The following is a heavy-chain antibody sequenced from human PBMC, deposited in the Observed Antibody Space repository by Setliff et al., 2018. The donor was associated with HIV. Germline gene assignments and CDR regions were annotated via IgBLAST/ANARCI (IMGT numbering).Heavy chain of an antibody. J-gene: IGHJ4*02. CDR1: GYSFNNYG. CDR2: ISVYNGYT. D-gene: IGHD6-13*01. V-gene: IGHV1-18*01. Sequence: ASVKVSCKASGYSFNNYGLNWVRQAPGQGLEWMGWISVYNGYTNSAQEFRDRVSLSADASSSTTYLEVRNLTFDDTAVYYCARMKWGGSAAAGWDYWGQGTQVTVSS. CDR3: ARMKWGGSAAAGWDY.